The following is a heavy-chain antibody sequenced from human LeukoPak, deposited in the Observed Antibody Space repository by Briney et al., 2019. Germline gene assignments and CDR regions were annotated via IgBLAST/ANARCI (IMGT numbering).Heavy chain of an antibody. CDR3: ARGRGSCGGGSCYDY. Sequence: PGGSLRLSCAASGFTISSNYMTWVRQAPGKGLEWVSVIYSGGSTFYADSVKGRFTLSRDNSKNTVYLQMNNLRAEDTAVYYCARGRGSCGGGSCYDYWGQGTLVTVSS. CDR1: GFTISSNY. D-gene: IGHD2-15*01. V-gene: IGHV3-53*01. J-gene: IGHJ4*02. CDR2: IYSGGST.